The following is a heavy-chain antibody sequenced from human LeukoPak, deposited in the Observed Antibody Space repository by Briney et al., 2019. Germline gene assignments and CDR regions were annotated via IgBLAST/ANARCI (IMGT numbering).Heavy chain of an antibody. CDR1: GFTFSSYS. Sequence: GALRLSCAASGFTFSSYSMNWVRQAPGKGLEWVSSISSSSSYIYYADSVKGRFTISRDNAKNSLYLQMNSLRAEDTAVYYCARDEPLHYHDSSGSQYYFDYWGQGTLVTVSS. D-gene: IGHD3-22*01. CDR2: ISSSSSYI. CDR3: ARDEPLHYHDSSGSQYYFDY. J-gene: IGHJ4*02. V-gene: IGHV3-21*01.